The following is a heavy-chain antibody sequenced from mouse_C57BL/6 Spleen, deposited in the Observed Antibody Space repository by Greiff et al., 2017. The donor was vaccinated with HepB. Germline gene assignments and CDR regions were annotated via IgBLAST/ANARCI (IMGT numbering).Heavy chain of an antibody. V-gene: IGHV1-15*01. CDR1: GYTFTDYE. J-gene: IGHJ3*01. CDR3: TIFDYDGAWFAY. CDR2: IDPETGGT. Sequence: QVQLQQSGAELVRPGASVTLSCKASGYTFTDYEMHWVKQTPVPGLEWIGAIDPETGGTAYNQKFKGKAILTADKSSSTAYMELRSLTSEDSAVYYCTIFDYDGAWFAYWGQGTLVTVSA. D-gene: IGHD2-4*01.